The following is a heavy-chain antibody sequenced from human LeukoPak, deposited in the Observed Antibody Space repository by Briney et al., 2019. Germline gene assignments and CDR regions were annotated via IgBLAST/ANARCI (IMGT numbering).Heavy chain of an antibody. CDR1: GFTFSSYG. CDR2: IWYDGSNK. J-gene: IGHJ4*02. V-gene: IGHV3-33*06. CDR3: AKGLNGVSFSFDY. Sequence: GRSLRLSCAASGFTFSSYGMHWVRQAPGKGLEWVAVIWYDGSNKYYADSVKGRFTISRDNSKNTLYLQMNSLRAEDTAVYYCAKGLNGVSFSFDYWGRGTLVTVSS. D-gene: IGHD2-8*01.